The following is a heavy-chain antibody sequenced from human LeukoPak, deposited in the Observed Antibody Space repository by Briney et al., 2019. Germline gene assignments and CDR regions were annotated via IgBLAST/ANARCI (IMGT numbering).Heavy chain of an antibody. V-gene: IGHV1-2*02. D-gene: IGHD6-19*01. CDR3: ARPSYSSGWYELDY. CDR2: INPNSGGT. J-gene: IGHJ4*02. CDR1: GYTFTGYY. Sequence: ASVKVSCKASGYTFTGYYMHWVRQAPGQGLEWMGWINPNSGGTNYAQKFQGRVTMTRDTSISTAYMELSRLRSDDTAVYYCARPSYSSGWYELDYWGQGTLVTVSS.